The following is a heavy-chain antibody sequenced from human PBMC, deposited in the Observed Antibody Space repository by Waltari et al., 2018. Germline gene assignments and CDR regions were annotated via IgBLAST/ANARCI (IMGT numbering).Heavy chain of an antibody. CDR3: VKEAAGYDSLIANGLDV. CDR2: ITWDGRST. CDR1: GFTFDGFG. D-gene: IGHD3-9*01. Sequence: EVQLEESGGGVVQPGGSLRLSCAASGFTFDGFGMHWVRQAPGKGLEWVSLITWDGRSTYYADSVKGRFAISRDNGKDFLYLQMNSLRPEDTALYYCVKEAAGYDSLIANGLDVWGQGTTVTVSS. J-gene: IGHJ6*02. V-gene: IGHV3-43D*04.